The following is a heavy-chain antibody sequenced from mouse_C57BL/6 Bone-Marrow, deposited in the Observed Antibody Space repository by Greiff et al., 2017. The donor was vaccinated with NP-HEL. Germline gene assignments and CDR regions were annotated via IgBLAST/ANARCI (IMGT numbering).Heavy chain of an antibody. Sequence: VQLQQPGAELVKPGASVKLSCKASGYTFTSYWMHWVKQRPGQGLEWIGMIHPNSGSTNYNEKFKSKATLTVDKSSSTAYMQLSSLTSEDSAVDYCAKRGRLRLLFDYWGQGTTLTVSS. CDR1: GYTFTSYW. CDR3: AKRGRLRLLFDY. CDR2: IHPNSGST. J-gene: IGHJ2*01. D-gene: IGHD2-2*01. V-gene: IGHV1-64*01.